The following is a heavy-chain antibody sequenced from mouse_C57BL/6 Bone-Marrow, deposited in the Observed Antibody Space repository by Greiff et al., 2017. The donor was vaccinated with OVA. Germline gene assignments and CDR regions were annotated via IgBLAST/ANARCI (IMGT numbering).Heavy chain of an antibody. CDR3: TEVTTGRRDY. CDR2: IDPENGDT. Sequence: EVQLQQSGAELVRPGASVKLSCTASGFNIKDDYMHWVKQRPEQGLEWIGWIDPENGDTEYASKFQGKATITADTSSNTAYLQLSSLTSEDTAVYYCTEVTTGRRDYWGQGTSVTVSS. V-gene: IGHV14-4*01. D-gene: IGHD2-2*01. J-gene: IGHJ4*01. CDR1: GFNIKDDY.